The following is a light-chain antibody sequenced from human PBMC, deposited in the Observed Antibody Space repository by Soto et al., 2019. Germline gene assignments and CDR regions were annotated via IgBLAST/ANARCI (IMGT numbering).Light chain of an antibody. V-gene: IGKV3-11*01. CDR2: DAS. CDR3: QHRSNWPVT. CDR1: QSVSSY. J-gene: IGKJ1*01. Sequence: EIVLTQSPGNLSLSPGERATLSCRASQSVSSYLSWYQQKPGQAPRLLIYDASTRATGISARFSGSGSGTDLSFLTSSQEPEEFAVYYCQHRSNWPVTFGQVTKVEV.